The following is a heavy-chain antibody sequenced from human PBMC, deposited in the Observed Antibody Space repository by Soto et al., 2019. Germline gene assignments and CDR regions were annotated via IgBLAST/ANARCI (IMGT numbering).Heavy chain of an antibody. V-gene: IGHV1-24*01. CDR3: ATSDRIDCSSTSCYNGFDY. D-gene: IGHD2-2*02. Sequence: ASVQVSCKVSGYTLTELSMHWVRQAPGKGLEWMGGFDPEDGETIYAQKFQGRVTMTEDTSTDTAYMELSSLRSEDTAVYYCATSDRIDCSSTSCYNGFDYWGQGTLVTVSS. J-gene: IGHJ4*02. CDR2: FDPEDGET. CDR1: GYTLTELS.